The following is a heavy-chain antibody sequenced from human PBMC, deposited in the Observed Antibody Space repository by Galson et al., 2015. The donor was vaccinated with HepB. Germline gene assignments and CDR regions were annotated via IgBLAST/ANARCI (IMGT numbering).Heavy chain of an antibody. Sequence: SLRLSCAASGFTFSSYGMHWVRQAPGKGLEWVAVIWYDGSNKYYADSVKGRFTISRDNSKNTLYLQMNSLRAEDTAVYYCAREYGYSYYYGMDVWGQGTTVTVSS. J-gene: IGHJ6*02. CDR1: GFTFSSYG. D-gene: IGHD5-18*01. V-gene: IGHV3-33*08. CDR3: AREYGYSYYYGMDV. CDR2: IWYDGSNK.